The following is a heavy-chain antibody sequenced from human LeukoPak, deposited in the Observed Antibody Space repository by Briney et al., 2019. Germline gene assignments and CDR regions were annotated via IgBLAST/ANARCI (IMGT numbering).Heavy chain of an antibody. CDR2: ISTYNGHT. V-gene: IGHV1-18*01. D-gene: IGHD3-16*02. CDR3: ARSMITFWGVIAAFDF. J-gene: IGHJ4*02. Sequence: ASVTVSCQASGYSFTSYGISWVRPAPGQGLQWMGWISTYNGHTNYARELQGRVTMTTDTSTSTAYMELRSLRSDDTAVYYCARSMITFWGVIAAFDFWGQGTLVTVSS. CDR1: GYSFTSYG.